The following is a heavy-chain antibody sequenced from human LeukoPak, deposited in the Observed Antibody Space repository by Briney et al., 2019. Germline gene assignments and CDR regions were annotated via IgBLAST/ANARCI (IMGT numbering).Heavy chain of an antibody. CDR1: GFTFSAYT. J-gene: IGHJ6*02. CDR2: ITHSSNYK. D-gene: IGHD3-10*02. Sequence: GGSLRLSCAASGFTFSAYTMNWVRQAPGKGLEWVSSITHSSNYKHYADSVRGRFTISRDNANNSLYLQMDSLRAEDTAVYFCARVGGTMLPLGMDVWGQGTTVTASS. CDR3: ARVGGTMLPLGMDV. V-gene: IGHV3-21*06.